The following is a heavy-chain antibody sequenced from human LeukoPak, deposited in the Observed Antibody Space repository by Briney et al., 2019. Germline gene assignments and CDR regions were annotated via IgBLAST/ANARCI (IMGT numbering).Heavy chain of an antibody. Sequence: PGGSLRLSCAASGFTVSSNYMSWVRQAPGKGLEWVGFIRSKAYGGTTEYAASVKGRFTISRDNSKSIAYLQMNSLKMEDTAVYYCTRSITTVWFGELEYFDYWGQGTLVTVSS. V-gene: IGHV3-49*04. CDR2: IRSKAYGGTT. J-gene: IGHJ4*02. D-gene: IGHD3-10*01. CDR3: TRSITTVWFGELEYFDY. CDR1: GFTVSSNY.